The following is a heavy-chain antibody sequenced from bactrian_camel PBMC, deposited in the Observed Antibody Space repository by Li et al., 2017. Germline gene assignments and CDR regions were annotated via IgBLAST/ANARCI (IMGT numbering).Heavy chain of an antibody. D-gene: IGHD3*01. Sequence: HVQLVESGGGSVQAGGSLRLSCAVSGSIGDRWCLAWFRQAPGKGREGVATVDSDGGTSYRDSVKGRFTILRDHAKNIQHLQMNDLKPEDTARYYCASDPGYGSDCYLGIGTRFGYWGQGTQVTVS. V-gene: IGHV3S26*01. CDR3: ASDPGYGSDCYLGIGTRFGY. J-gene: IGHJ6*01. CDR1: GSIGDRWC. CDR2: VDSDGGT.